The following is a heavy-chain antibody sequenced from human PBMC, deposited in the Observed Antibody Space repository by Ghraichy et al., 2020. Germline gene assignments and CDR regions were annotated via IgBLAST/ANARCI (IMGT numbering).Heavy chain of an antibody. V-gene: IGHV3-23*01. CDR2: ISGSGGST. J-gene: IGHJ1*01. D-gene: IGHD3/OR15-3a*01. CDR1: GFTFSSYA. CDR3: AKIGEIYDFSSRTNPYQEYFQH. Sequence: GGSLRLSCAASGFTFSSYAMSWVRQAPGKGLEWVSGISGSGGSTYHADSVKGRFTISRDNSKNTLYLQMNSLRAEDTAVYYCAKIGEIYDFSSRTNPYQEYFQHWGQGTLVTVSS.